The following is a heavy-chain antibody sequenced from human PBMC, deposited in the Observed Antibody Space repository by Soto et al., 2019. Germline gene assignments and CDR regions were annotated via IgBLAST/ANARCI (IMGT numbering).Heavy chain of an antibody. CDR2: IIPIFGTA. CDR1: GGPFSSYA. Sequence: ASVKLSCKASGGPFSSYAISWVRQAPGQGLEWMGGIIPIFGTANYAQKFKGRVTITADESTSTAYMELSSLRSEDTAVYYCARVSAASIVYYYGMDVWGQGTTVTVSS. J-gene: IGHJ6*02. CDR3: ARVSAASIVYYYGMDV. D-gene: IGHD6-13*01. V-gene: IGHV1-69*13.